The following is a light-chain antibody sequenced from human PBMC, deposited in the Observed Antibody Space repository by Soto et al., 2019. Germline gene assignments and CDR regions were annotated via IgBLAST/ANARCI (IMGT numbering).Light chain of an antibody. Sequence: QSVLTQPASVSGSPGQSITISCTGTSSDVGAYNYVSWYQHHPGKAPKLLIYEVSDRPSGVSNRFSGSKSGNTASLTISGLQTDDEADYYCISYTSITTLVFGSGTKVTAL. CDR1: SSDVGAYNY. CDR3: ISYTSITTLV. J-gene: IGLJ1*01. CDR2: EVS. V-gene: IGLV2-14*01.